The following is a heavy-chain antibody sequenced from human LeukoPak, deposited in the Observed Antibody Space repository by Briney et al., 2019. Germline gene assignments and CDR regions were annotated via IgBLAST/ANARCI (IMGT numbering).Heavy chain of an antibody. Sequence: GGSLRLSCAASGFTFSSYAMHWVRQAPGKGLEWVAVISYDGSNKYYADSVKGRFTISRDNSKNTLYLQMNSLRAEDTAVYYCARDLGLWLVQYYFDYWGQGTLVAVSS. J-gene: IGHJ4*02. CDR1: GFTFSSYA. CDR2: ISYDGSNK. D-gene: IGHD6-19*01. V-gene: IGHV3-30*04. CDR3: ARDLGLWLVQYYFDY.